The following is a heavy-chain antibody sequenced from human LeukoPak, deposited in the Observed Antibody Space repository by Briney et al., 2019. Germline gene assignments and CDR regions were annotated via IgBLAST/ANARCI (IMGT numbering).Heavy chain of an antibody. CDR1: GYTFTSYY. J-gene: IGHJ3*02. D-gene: IGHD6-19*01. CDR2: MNPNSGNT. V-gene: IGHV1-8*02. CDR3: ARGFLGVYSSGWFDAFDI. Sequence: ASVKVSCKASGYTFTSYYMHWVRQAPGQGLEWMGWMNPNSGNTGYAQKFQGRVTMTRNTSISTAYMELSSLRSEDTAVYYCARGFLGVYSSGWFDAFDIWGQGTMVTVSS.